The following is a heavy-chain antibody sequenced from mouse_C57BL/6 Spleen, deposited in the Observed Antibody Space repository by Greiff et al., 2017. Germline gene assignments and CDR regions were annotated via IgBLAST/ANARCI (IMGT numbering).Heavy chain of an antibody. CDR3: ARNSNFDAMNY. Sequence: QVQLQQPGAELVRPGSSVKLSCKASGYTFTSYWMDWVKQRPGQGLEWIGNIYPSDSETHYNQKFKDKATLTVDKSSSTAYMQLSSLTSVGSAFYYCARNSNFDAMNYWGPEPSDTVSS. D-gene: IGHD2-5*01. CDR2: IYPSDSET. J-gene: IGHJ4*01. CDR1: GYTFTSYW. V-gene: IGHV1-61*01.